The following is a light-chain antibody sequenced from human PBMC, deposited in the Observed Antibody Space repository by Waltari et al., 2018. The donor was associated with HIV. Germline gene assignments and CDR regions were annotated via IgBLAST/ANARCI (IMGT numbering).Light chain of an antibody. CDR1: NSNIGAGYD. CDR2: GNS. Sequence: QSVLTQPPSVSGAPGPRVTIPCTGSNSNIGAGYDIHWYQQLPGTAPKLLIYGNSNRPSGVPDRFSGSKSGTSASLAITGLQAEDEADYYCQSYDSSLSGWVFGGGTKLTVL. V-gene: IGLV1-40*01. J-gene: IGLJ3*02. CDR3: QSYDSSLSGWV.